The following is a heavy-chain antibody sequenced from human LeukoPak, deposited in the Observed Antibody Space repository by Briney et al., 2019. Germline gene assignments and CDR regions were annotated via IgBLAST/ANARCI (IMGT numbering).Heavy chain of an antibody. V-gene: IGHV3-21*01. D-gene: IGHD2-21*01. CDR3: ATLGCAGENCPRAGRALGGY. CDR1: GFTFSNYW. J-gene: IGHJ4*02. CDR2: ISSGGTFV. Sequence: PGGSLRLSCAASGFTFSNYWFTWVRPAPGKELEWVSSISSGGTFVFYADSVTGRFTISRDNAAKFLYLQMDSLRAEDTAVYYCATLGCAGENCPRAGRALGGYWGQGTLVTVSS.